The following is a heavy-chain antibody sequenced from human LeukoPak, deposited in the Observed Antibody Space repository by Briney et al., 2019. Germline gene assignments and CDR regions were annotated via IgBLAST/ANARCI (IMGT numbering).Heavy chain of an antibody. J-gene: IGHJ3*02. V-gene: IGHV1-2*02. CDR2: INPNSGGP. Sequence: ASVKVSCKASGYTFTGYYMHWVRQAPGQGLEWMGWINPNSGGPNYAQKLQGRVTMTTDTSTSTAYMELRSLRSDDTAVYYCARDTRSPARYYDILTGYYTVNDAFDIWGQGTMVTVSS. D-gene: IGHD3-9*01. CDR3: ARDTRSPARYYDILTGYYTVNDAFDI. CDR1: GYTFTGYY.